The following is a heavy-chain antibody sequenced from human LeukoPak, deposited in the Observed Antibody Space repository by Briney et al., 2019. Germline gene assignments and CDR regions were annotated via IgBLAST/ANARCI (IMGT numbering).Heavy chain of an antibody. CDR3: ARARGSGSWSLYGMDV. Sequence: SETLSLTCAVYGGSFSGYYWGWIRQPPGKGLEWIGEINHSGSTNYNPSLKSRVTISVDTSKNQFSLKLSSVTAADTAVYYCARARGSGSWSLYGMDVWGQGTTVTVSS. CDR2: INHSGST. J-gene: IGHJ6*02. V-gene: IGHV4-34*01. D-gene: IGHD3-10*01. CDR1: GGSFSGYY.